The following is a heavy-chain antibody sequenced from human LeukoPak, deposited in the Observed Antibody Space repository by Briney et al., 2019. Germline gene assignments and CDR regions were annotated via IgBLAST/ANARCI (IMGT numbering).Heavy chain of an antibody. CDR2: ISNDGSYI. Sequence: GGSLRLSCAASGFIFSSWWMLWFRRPPGKGLESVAHISNDGSYIVYADSVRGGFTISRDNAENTLYLQMHSLGPEDTGVYYCVTFGFDWSSSYWGQGAQVTVSS. D-gene: IGHD3-9*01. CDR3: VTFGFDWSSSY. CDR1: GFIFSSWW. V-gene: IGHV3-74*01. J-gene: IGHJ4*02.